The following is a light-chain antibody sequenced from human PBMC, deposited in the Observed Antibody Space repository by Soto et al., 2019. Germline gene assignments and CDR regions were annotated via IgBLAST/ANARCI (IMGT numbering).Light chain of an antibody. CDR3: QQYDSSQYT. J-gene: IGKJ2*01. CDR1: QSVSSTY. V-gene: IGKV3-20*01. Sequence: EIVLTQSPGTLSLSPGERATLSCRASQSVSSTYLAWYQQKPGQAPRIVIYGASSRATGIPDRFSGSGSGTDFTLTISRLEPEDFAVYYCQQYDSSQYTFGQGTKLEIK. CDR2: GAS.